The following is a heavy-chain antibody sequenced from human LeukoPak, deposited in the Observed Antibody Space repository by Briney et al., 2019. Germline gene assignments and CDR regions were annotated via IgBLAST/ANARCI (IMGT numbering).Heavy chain of an antibody. Sequence: GGSLRLSCAASGFTFSSYGMHWVRQAPGKGLEWVAVIWYDGSNKYYADSVKGRFTISRDNSKNTLYLQMNSLRAEDTAVYYCAKDTGQYRYYFDYWGQGTLVTVSS. V-gene: IGHV3-33*06. D-gene: IGHD3-10*01. CDR1: GFTFSSYG. CDR3: AKDTGQYRYYFDY. J-gene: IGHJ4*02. CDR2: IWYDGSNK.